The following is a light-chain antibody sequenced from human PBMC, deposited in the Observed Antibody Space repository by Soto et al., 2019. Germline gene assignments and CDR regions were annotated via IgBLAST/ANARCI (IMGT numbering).Light chain of an antibody. CDR2: DVT. J-gene: IGLJ1*01. Sequence: QSALTQPASVSGSPGQSITISCTGTSSDVGIYDYVSWYQQHPGKAPKLLIYDVTNRPSGVSNRFSGSKSGNTASLTISGLQAEDEADYYCSSYTASSPLVFGSATKLTVL. CDR1: SSDVGIYDY. CDR3: SSYTASSPLV. V-gene: IGLV2-14*03.